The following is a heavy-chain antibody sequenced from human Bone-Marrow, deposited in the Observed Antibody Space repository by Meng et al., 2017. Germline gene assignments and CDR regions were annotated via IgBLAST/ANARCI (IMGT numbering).Heavy chain of an antibody. J-gene: IGHJ6*02. D-gene: IGHD3-10*01. V-gene: IGHV1-2*02. Sequence: ASVKVSCKASGYTFTGYYMHWVRQAPGQGLEWMGWINPNSGGTNYAQKFQGRVTLTRDTSISTAYMELSRLRSDDTAVYYCARDHYYGWGQRPMDVWGQGTTVTVSS. CDR2: INPNSGGT. CDR1: GYTFTGYY. CDR3: ARDHYYGWGQRPMDV.